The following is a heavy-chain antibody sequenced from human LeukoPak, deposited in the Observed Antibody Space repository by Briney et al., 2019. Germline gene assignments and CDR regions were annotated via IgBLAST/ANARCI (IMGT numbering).Heavy chain of an antibody. J-gene: IGHJ6*02. Sequence: SETLSLTCTVSGVSISSSTYYWGWIRQPPGKGLEWIGSISYSGSTYYNPSLESRVTISVDTSKNHISLKLSSVTAADTALYFCSYGMDTWGQGTTVTVSS. CDR3: SYGMDT. CDR2: ISYSGST. V-gene: IGHV4-39*02. CDR1: GVSISSSTYY.